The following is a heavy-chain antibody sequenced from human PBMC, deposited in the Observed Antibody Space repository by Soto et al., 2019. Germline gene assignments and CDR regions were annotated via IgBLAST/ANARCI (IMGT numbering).Heavy chain of an antibody. V-gene: IGHV4-31*03. D-gene: IGHD2-2*01. CDR1: GGSISSGGYY. J-gene: IGHJ5*02. Sequence: PSETLSLTCTVSGGSISSGGYYWSWIRQHPGKGLEWIGYIYYSGSTYYNPSLKSRVTISVDTSKNQFSLKLSSVTAADTAVYYCARTRLVYCSSTSCSNWFDPWGQGTLVTVSS. CDR3: ARTRLVYCSSTSCSNWFDP. CDR2: IYYSGST.